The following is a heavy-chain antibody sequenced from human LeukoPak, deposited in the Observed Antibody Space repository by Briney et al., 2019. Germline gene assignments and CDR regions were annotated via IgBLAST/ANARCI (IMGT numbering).Heavy chain of an antibody. J-gene: IGHJ5*02. V-gene: IGHV5-51*01. CDR2: IYPGDSDT. Sequence: PGESLKISCKGSGYSFTSYWIGWVRQMPGKGLEWMGIIYPGDSDTRYSPSFQGQVTISADKSISTAYLQWSSLKASDTAMYYCAIADYGGNSYNWFDPWGQGTLVTVSS. CDR1: GYSFTSYW. D-gene: IGHD4-23*01. CDR3: AIADYGGNSYNWFDP.